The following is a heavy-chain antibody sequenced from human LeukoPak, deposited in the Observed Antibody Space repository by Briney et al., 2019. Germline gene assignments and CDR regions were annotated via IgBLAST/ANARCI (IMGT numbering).Heavy chain of an antibody. CDR2: INHSGST. Sequence: SETLSLTCAVYGGSFSGYNWSWIRQPPGKGLEWIGEINHSGSTNYNPSLKSRVTISVDTSKNQFSLKLTSVTVAGTAVYYCARVLSRTWLQLPNVWGKGTTVTVSP. CDR3: ARVLSRTWLQLPNV. J-gene: IGHJ6*04. CDR1: GGSFSGYN. V-gene: IGHV4-34*01. D-gene: IGHD5-24*01.